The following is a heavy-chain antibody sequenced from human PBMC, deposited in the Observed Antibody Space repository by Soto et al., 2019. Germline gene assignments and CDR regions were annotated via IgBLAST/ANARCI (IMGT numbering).Heavy chain of an antibody. CDR1: GYPPTGYY. J-gene: IGHJ4*02. CDR3: ATSFITIFDY. D-gene: IGHD3-3*01. Sequence: VKVACKGSGYPPTGYYMHWVRQAPGQGLEWMGWINPNSGGTNYAQKFQGRVTMTRDTSISTAYMELSRLRSDHTAVPYCATSFITIFDYWGQRTLVTVSS. CDR2: INPNSGGT. V-gene: IGHV1-2*02.